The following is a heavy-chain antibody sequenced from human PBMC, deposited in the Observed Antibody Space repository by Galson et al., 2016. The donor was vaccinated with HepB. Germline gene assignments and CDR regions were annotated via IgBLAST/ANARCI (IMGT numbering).Heavy chain of an antibody. CDR3: ARASPKDWYFDL. CDR1: GYTFSNYG. J-gene: IGHJ2*01. CDR2: ISGYNGDT. Sequence: SVKVSCKASGYTFSNYGVGWVRQAPGQGLEWMGWISGYNGDTNHAQKFQARVNMTTDTSTATAYMELRSLRSDDTAVYYCARASPKDWYFDLWGRGTLVSVSS. V-gene: IGHV1-18*04.